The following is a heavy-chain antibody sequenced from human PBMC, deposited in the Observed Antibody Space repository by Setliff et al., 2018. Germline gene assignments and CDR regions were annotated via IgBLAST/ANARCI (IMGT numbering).Heavy chain of an antibody. Sequence: GGSLRLSCAASGFSINVYSMTWVRQAPGKGLECVSGMYGVGATFYADSVKGRFTISRDNSRNTLYLQMNSLRADDTAIYYCARDPRDGSSSPMADNWGQGTLVTVSS. CDR3: ARDPRDGSSSPMADN. CDR1: GFSINVYS. CDR2: MYGVGAT. J-gene: IGHJ4*02. D-gene: IGHD3-10*01. V-gene: IGHV3-23*01.